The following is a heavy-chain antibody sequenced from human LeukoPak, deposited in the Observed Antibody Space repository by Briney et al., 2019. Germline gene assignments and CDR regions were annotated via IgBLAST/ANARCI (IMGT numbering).Heavy chain of an antibody. CDR1: GFTFSSYG. J-gene: IGHJ6*04. Sequence: GGSLRLSCAASGFTFSSYGMHWVRQAPGKGLEWVAVIWYDGSNKYYADSVKGRFTISRDNSKNTLYLQMNSLRAEDTAVYYCARVRRGASLVIGCSGGSCYGPEDYYYGMDVWGKGTTVTVSS. D-gene: IGHD2-15*01. CDR2: IWYDGSNK. V-gene: IGHV3-33*01. CDR3: ARVRRGASLVIGCSGGSCYGPEDYYYGMDV.